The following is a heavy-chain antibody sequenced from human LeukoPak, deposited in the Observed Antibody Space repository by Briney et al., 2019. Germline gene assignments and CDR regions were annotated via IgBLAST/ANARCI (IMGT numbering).Heavy chain of an antibody. V-gene: IGHV3-21*01. Sequence: AGGSLRLSCAASGFTFSSYSMNWVRQAPGKGLEWVSSISSSSSYIYYADSVKGRFTISRDNAKNSLYLQMNSLRAEDTAVYYCARVLTGYYSTYYYYYMDVWGKGTTVTVSS. CDR3: ARVLTGYYSTYYYYYMDV. D-gene: IGHD3-9*01. J-gene: IGHJ6*03. CDR2: ISSSSSYI. CDR1: GFTFSSYS.